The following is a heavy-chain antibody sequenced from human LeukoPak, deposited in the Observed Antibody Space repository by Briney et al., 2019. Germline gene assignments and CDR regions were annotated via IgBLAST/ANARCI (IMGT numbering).Heavy chain of an antibody. D-gene: IGHD3-3*01. V-gene: IGHV1-18*01. CDR3: ARFWSGYLPDY. CDR2: ITANNGNT. CDR1: GYTFNTYD. Sequence: ASVTVSCKASGYTFNTYDISWVRQAPGQGLEWMGWITANNGNTNYAERLHDRVTMTTDTSTSTAYMELRSLRSDDTAVYYCARFWSGYLPDYWGQGTLVTVSS. J-gene: IGHJ4*02.